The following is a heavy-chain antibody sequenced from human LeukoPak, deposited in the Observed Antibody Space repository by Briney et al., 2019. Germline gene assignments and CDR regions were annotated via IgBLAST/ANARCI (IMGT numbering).Heavy chain of an antibody. CDR2: IYYRGRT. J-gene: IGHJ4*02. Sequence: PSEPLSLTCTVSGGSINNYYWSWIRQPPGKGLEWIGYIYYRGRTNYNPYLKSRVTFSVDTSKNQFSLKLNSVTAADTAVYYCARGGDYGDLRYFDYWGQGTLVTVSS. D-gene: IGHD4-17*01. CDR1: GGSINNYY. V-gene: IGHV4-59*01. CDR3: ARGGDYGDLRYFDY.